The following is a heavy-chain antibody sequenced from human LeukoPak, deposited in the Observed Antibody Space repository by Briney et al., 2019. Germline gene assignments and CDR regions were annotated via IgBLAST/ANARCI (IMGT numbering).Heavy chain of an antibody. CDR3: ARGPHYYGSGSYSLDNWFDP. V-gene: IGHV1-46*01. CDR2: INPSGGST. CDR1: GYTFTSYY. D-gene: IGHD3-10*01. Sequence: ASVKVSCKASGYTFTSYYMHWVRQAPRQGLEWMGIINPSGGSTSYAQKFQGRVTMTRDTSTSTVYMELSSLRSEDTAVYYCARGPHYYGSGSYSLDNWFDPWGQGTLVTVSS. J-gene: IGHJ5*02.